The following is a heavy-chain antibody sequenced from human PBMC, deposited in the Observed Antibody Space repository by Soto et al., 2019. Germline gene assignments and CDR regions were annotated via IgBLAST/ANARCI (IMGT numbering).Heavy chain of an antibody. Sequence: PSETLSLTCAVYGGSFSGYYWSWIRQPPGKGLEWIGEINHSGSTNYNPSLKSRVTIPVDTSKNQFSLKLSPVTAADTAVYYCAGGLRDGYNYRLARSYFDYWGQGTPVTVS. V-gene: IGHV4-34*01. CDR2: INHSGST. D-gene: IGHD5-12*01. CDR1: GGSFSGYY. CDR3: AGGLRDGYNYRLARSYFDY. J-gene: IGHJ4*02.